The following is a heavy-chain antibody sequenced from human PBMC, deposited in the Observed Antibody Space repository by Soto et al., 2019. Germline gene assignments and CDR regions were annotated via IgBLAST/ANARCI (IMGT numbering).Heavy chain of an antibody. Sequence: ASLKVSCKASGYTFTNYYVQWVRQAPGLGLEWMGVIHPDGGHTTYSQKFQDRVTMTRDTFTSTIYMELSSLRSEDTAVYYCARGDNDYWGQGTRVTVSS. J-gene: IGHJ4*02. CDR3: ARGDNDY. V-gene: IGHV1-46*01. CDR1: GYTFTNYY. CDR2: IHPDGGHT.